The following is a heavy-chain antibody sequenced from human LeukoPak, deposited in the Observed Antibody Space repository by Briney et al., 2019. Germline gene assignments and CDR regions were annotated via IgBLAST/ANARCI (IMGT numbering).Heavy chain of an antibody. J-gene: IGHJ3*01. V-gene: IGHV4-59*08. CDR3: AGGGWSFDAFDF. Sequence: PSETLSLTCTVSGGSISNYYWSWIRQPPGKGLEWIGYIHYSGSTNYSPTLKSRVTISVDTSKNRFSPRLTSLTAADTAVYFCAGGGWSFDAFDFWGQGTTVTVSS. CDR2: IHYSGST. D-gene: IGHD6-19*01. CDR1: GGSISNYY.